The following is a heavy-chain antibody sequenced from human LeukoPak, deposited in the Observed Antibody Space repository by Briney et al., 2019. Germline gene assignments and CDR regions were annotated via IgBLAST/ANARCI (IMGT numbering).Heavy chain of an antibody. J-gene: IGHJ3*02. Sequence: PSETLSLTCAVYGGSFRGYYWSWIRQPPGKGLEWIGEINHSGSTNYNPSLKSRVTISVDTSKNQFSLKLSSVTAADTAVYYCARDTLNAFDIWGQGTMVTVSS. CDR3: ARDTLNAFDI. CDR1: GGSFRGYY. V-gene: IGHV4-34*01. CDR2: INHSGST.